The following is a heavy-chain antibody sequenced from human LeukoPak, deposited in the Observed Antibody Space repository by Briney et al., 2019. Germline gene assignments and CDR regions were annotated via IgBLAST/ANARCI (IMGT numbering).Heavy chain of an antibody. Sequence: GGSLRLSCVASGFTFSSYEMNWVRQAPGKELEWVSYISNSGSTMYYADSVKGRFTISRDNAKNSLYLQMNSLRAEDTAVYYCARDGRHRDYGSGSLDYWGQGALVIVSS. CDR2: ISNSGSTM. CDR3: ARDGRHRDYGSGSLDY. V-gene: IGHV3-48*03. J-gene: IGHJ4*02. D-gene: IGHD3-10*01. CDR1: GFTFSSYE.